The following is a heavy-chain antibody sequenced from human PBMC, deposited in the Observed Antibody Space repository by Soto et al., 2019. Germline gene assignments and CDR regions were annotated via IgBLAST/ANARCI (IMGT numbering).Heavy chain of an antibody. CDR1: GGSISSYY. CDR3: ASLGPPSLRFLERPQFGYYYYYMDV. V-gene: IGHV4-59*01. CDR2: IYYSGST. Sequence: SETLSLTCTVSGGSISSYYWSWIRQPPGKGLEWIGYIYYSGSTNYNPSLKSRVTISVDTSKNQFSLKLSSVTAADTAVYYCASLGPPSLRFLERPQFGYYYYYMDVWGKGTTVTVSS. D-gene: IGHD3-3*01. J-gene: IGHJ6*03.